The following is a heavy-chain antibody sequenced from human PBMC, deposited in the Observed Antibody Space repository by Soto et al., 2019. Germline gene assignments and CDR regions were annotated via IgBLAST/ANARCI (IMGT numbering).Heavy chain of an antibody. V-gene: IGHV1-18*01. CDR1: GYTFTSYG. CDR2: ISAYNGNT. CDR3: ARVVPLGYCSGGSCGFDY. Sequence: QVQLVQSGAEVKKPGASVKVSCKASGYTFTSYGISWVRQAPGQGLEWMGWISAYNGNTNYAQKLKGRVTMTTDTSTSTAYMELRSLRSDDTAVYYCARVVPLGYCSGGSCGFDYWGQGTLVTVSS. D-gene: IGHD2-15*01. J-gene: IGHJ4*02.